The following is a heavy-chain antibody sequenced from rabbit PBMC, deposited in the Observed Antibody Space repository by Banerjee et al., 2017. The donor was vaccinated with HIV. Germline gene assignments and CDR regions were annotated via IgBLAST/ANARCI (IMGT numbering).Heavy chain of an antibody. CDR3: ARCPWGGSRVYTFDL. D-gene: IGHD4-2*01. Sequence: QEQLEESGGDLVQPEGSLTLTCKASGFTINSNYYTCWVRQAPGKGLEWIACIYSYTDSTWYASWVNGRFTISKTSSTTVTLQMTSLTAADTATYFCARCPWGGSRVYTFDLWGQGTLVTVS. CDR1: GFTINSNYY. V-gene: IGHV1S45*01. J-gene: IGHJ4*01. CDR2: IYSYTDST.